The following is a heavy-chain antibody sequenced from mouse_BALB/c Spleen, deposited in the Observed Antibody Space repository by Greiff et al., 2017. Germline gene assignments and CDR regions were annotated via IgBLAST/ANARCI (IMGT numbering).Heavy chain of an antibody. V-gene: IGHV3-2*02. CDR1: GYSITSDYA. CDR2: ISYSGST. D-gene: IGHD2-10*01. CDR3: ASPGTYYGNYGGYYFDY. Sequence: EVKLQESGPGLVKPSQSLSLTCTVTGYSITSDYAWNWLRQFPGNKLEWMGYISYSGSTSYNPSLKSRISITRDTSKNQFFLQLNSVTTEDTATYYCASPGTYYGNYGGYYFDYWGQGTTLTVSS. J-gene: IGHJ2*01.